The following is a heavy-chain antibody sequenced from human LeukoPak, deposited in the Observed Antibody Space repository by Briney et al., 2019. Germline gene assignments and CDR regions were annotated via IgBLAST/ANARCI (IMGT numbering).Heavy chain of an antibody. J-gene: IGHJ6*02. Sequence: GGSLRLSCAASGFSFSGYSMNWVRQAPGKGLEWVSSITSSSSYIHYADSVRGRFTISRDNDKNSLYLQMSSLRAEDTAVYYCARAVEINYGMDVWGQGTTVTVSS. CDR2: ITSSSSYI. V-gene: IGHV3-21*04. CDR1: GFSFSGYS. D-gene: IGHD5-24*01. CDR3: ARAVEINYGMDV.